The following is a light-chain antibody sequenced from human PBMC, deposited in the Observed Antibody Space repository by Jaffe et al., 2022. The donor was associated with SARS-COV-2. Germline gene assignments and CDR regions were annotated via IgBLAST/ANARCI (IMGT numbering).Light chain of an antibody. V-gene: IGKV1-39*01. CDR1: QSISNF. CDR3: QQSDSLPYT. CDR2: TAS. Sequence: DIQMTQSPTSLSASVGDRVTITCRASQSISNFVNWYQQRPGRAPKLLIHTASTLHSGVPPRFSGSGSGTDFTLTITSLLRDDSATYFCQQSDSLPYTFGQGTKLEIK. J-gene: IGKJ2*01.